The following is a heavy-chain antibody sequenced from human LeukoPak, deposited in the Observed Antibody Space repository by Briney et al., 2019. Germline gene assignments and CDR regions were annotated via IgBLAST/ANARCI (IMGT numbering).Heavy chain of an antibody. Sequence: GGSLRLSCAASGFTFSSYAMSWVRQAPGKGLEWVSAISGSGGSTYYADSVKGRFTISRDSSKNTLSLEMNSLRAEDTALYYCASGEEFTYGTKLDYWGQGTLVTVSS. CDR2: ISGSGGST. D-gene: IGHD1-7*01. CDR3: ASGEEFTYGTKLDY. V-gene: IGHV3-23*01. CDR1: GFTFSSYA. J-gene: IGHJ4*02.